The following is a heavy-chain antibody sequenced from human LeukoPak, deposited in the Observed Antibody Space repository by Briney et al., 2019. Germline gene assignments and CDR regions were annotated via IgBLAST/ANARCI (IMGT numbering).Heavy chain of an antibody. CDR3: ARDRLAYCGGDCSSYAYNFDC. CDR2: ISYDGNKR. J-gene: IGHJ4*02. V-gene: IGHV3-30*03. D-gene: IGHD2-21*02. CDR1: GFTFRNYG. Sequence: QPGGSLTLSCAASGFTFRNYGMHWVRQAPGKGLEWVVVISYDGNKRYYTDSVKGRFTISRDNSKNTLHLQMNSLRAEDTAVYYCARDRLAYCGGDCSSYAYNFDCWGQGTLVTVSS.